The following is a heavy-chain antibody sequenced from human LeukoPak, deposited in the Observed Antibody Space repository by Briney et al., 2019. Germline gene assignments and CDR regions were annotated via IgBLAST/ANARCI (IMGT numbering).Heavy chain of an antibody. J-gene: IGHJ6*03. CDR3: ARDHRSYGLKYYYGSGSSFLTMDV. CDR1: GFTFSSYA. CDR2: ISYDGSNK. Sequence: GGSLRLSCAASGFTFSSYAMSWVRQAPGKGLEWVAVISYDGSNKYYADSVKGRFTISRDNSKNTLYLQMNSLRAEDTAVYYCARDHRSYGLKYYYGSGSSFLTMDVWGKGTTVTVSS. D-gene: IGHD3-10*01. V-gene: IGHV3-30*04.